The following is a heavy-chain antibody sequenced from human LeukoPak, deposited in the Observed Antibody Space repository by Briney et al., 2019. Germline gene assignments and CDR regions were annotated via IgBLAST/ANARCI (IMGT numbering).Heavy chain of an antibody. Sequence: KPSETLSLTCTVSGGSISSYYWIWIRQPPGKGLEWIGYIYYSGSTNYNPSLKSRVTISVDTSKNQFSLKLSSVTAADTAVYYCARMVASRPYYMAVWGKGTTVTVSS. CDR3: ARMVASRPYYMAV. CDR1: GGSISSYY. CDR2: IYYSGST. J-gene: IGHJ6*03. V-gene: IGHV4-59*01. D-gene: IGHD2-15*01.